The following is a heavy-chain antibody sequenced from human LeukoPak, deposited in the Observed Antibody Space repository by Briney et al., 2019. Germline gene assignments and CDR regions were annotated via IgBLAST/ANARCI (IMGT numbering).Heavy chain of an antibody. CDR1: GFTFSSFP. D-gene: IGHD6-19*01. J-gene: IGHJ4*02. CDR3: ASPLSWYSSGWYGY. CDR2: ISTDGSYK. Sequence: PGGSLRLSCAVSGFTFSSFPFHWVRQAPGKGLEWVAAISTDGSYKYHGDSGKGRFTISRDNPMNTLYLQMNSLRAEDTAVYYCASPLSWYSSGWYGYWGQGTLVTVSS. V-gene: IGHV3-30*04.